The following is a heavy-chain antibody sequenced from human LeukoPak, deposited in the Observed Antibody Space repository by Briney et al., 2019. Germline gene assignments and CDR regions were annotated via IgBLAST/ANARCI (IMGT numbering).Heavy chain of an antibody. V-gene: IGHV4-61*01. CDR1: GGSISSNSYY. D-gene: IGHD6-19*01. J-gene: IGHJ4*02. CDR2: IYYSGST. CDR3: ARAPFHSSGLQSDY. Sequence: KPSETLSLTCTVSGGSISSNSYYWNWIRQPPGKGLEWLGYIYYSGSTDYNPSLKSRVTISIDMSKNQFSLKLSSVTAADTAVYYCARAPFHSSGLQSDYWGQGTLVTVSS.